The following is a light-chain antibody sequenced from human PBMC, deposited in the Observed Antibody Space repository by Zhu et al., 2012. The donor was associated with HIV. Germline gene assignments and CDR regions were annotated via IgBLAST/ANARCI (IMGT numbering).Light chain of an antibody. V-gene: IGKV3-11*01. CDR2: NVF. J-gene: IGKJ4*01. Sequence: PGDRATLSCRASRSVSNHLAWYQQKPGQAPRLVIYNVFDRAAGIPGRFSGGGSGTDFTLTISGLEPDDFAVYYCQLSSNFGGGTKVEIK. CDR3: QLSSN. CDR1: RSVSNH.